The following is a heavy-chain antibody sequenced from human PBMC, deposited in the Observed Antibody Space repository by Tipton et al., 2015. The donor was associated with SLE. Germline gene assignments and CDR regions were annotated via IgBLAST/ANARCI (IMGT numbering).Heavy chain of an antibody. CDR2: IYYSGST. J-gene: IGHJ3*02. CDR3: ARDLEAFDI. D-gene: IGHD1-1*01. CDR1: GGSISSYY. Sequence: TLSLTCTVSGGSISSYYWSWIRQPPGKGLEWIGYIYYSGSTNYHPSLKSRVTISVDTSKNQFSLKLSSVTAADTAVYYCARDLEAFDIWGQGTMVTVSS. V-gene: IGHV4-59*01.